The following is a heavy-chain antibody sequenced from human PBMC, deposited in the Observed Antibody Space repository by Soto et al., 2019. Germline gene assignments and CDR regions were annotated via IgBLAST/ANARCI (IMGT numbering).Heavy chain of an antibody. CDR3: AKDHQLYCSGGSCYPPRGFDY. CDR1: GFSFNDYY. Sequence: GGSLRLSCAASGFSFNDYYMRWVRQAPEKGLEWVAVISYDGSNKYYADSVKGRFTISRDNSKNTLYLQMNSLRAEDTAVYYCAKDHQLYCSGGSCYPPRGFDYWGQGTLVTVSS. V-gene: IGHV3-30*18. CDR2: ISYDGSNK. D-gene: IGHD2-15*01. J-gene: IGHJ4*02.